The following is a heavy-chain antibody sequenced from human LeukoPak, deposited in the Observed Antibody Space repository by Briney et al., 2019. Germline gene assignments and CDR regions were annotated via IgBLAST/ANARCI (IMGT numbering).Heavy chain of an antibody. CDR3: ASGRRGGYGLDV. D-gene: IGHD2-15*01. CDR2: INSNSGDT. J-gene: IGHJ6*02. V-gene: IGHV1-2*02. CDR1: GYTRTDYY. Sequence: ASVKLSCKPSGYTRTDYYIHWVRQAPGQGLEWMGWINSNSGDTTYPQTFQGRVTMTRDTSISTFYMDLIGLRSDDTAVYYWASGRRGGYGLDVWDQGTTVTVSS.